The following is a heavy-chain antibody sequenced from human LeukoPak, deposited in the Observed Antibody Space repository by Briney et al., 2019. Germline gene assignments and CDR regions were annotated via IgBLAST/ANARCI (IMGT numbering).Heavy chain of an antibody. Sequence: SETLSLTCAVYGGSFSGYYWSWIRQPPGKGLEWIGEINHSGSTNYNPSLKSRVTISVDTSKNQFSLKLSSVTAADTAVYYCARAAHIAARPLHPLSDYWGQGTLVTVSS. D-gene: IGHD6-6*01. CDR3: ARAAHIAARPLHPLSDY. CDR1: GGSFSGYY. CDR2: INHSGST. V-gene: IGHV4-34*01. J-gene: IGHJ4*02.